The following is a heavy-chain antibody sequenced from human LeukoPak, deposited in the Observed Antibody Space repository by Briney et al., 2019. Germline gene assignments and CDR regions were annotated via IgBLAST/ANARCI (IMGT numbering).Heavy chain of an antibody. CDR3: AELGITMIGGV. D-gene: IGHD3-10*02. CDR1: GFTFSSYR. J-gene: IGHJ6*04. Sequence: GGSLRLSCAASGFTFSSYRMNWVRQAPGKGLEWVSYISSSSRTIYYADSMKGRFTISRDNAKNSLYLQMNSLRAEDTAVYYCAELGITMIGGVWGKGTTVTISS. CDR2: ISSSSRTI. V-gene: IGHV3-48*01.